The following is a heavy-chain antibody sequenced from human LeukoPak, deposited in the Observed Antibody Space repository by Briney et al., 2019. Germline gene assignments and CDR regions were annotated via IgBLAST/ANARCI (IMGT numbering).Heavy chain of an antibody. CDR2: INPNSGGT. D-gene: IGHD6-19*01. J-gene: IGHJ4*02. CDR1: GGTFSSYA. Sequence: GASVKVSCKASGGTFSSYAISWVRQAPGQGLEWMGWINPNSGGTNYAQKFQGRVTMTRDTSISTAYMELSRLRSDDTAVYYCARRLTLAVAHHVDYWGQGTLVTVSS. V-gene: IGHV1-2*02. CDR3: ARRLTLAVAHHVDY.